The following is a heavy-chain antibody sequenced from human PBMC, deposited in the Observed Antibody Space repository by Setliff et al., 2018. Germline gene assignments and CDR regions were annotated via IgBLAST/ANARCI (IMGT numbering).Heavy chain of an antibody. V-gene: IGHV1-69*10. Sequence: VKVSSKASGGTFSSYAISWVRQAPGQGLEWMGGIIPILGIANYAQKFQGRVTITADESTSTAYMELSSLRSEDTAVYYCARSSLLSEQQSDAFDIWGQGTMVTVSS. D-gene: IGHD6-13*01. CDR2: IIPILGIA. CDR1: GGTFSSYA. J-gene: IGHJ3*02. CDR3: ARSSLLSEQQSDAFDI.